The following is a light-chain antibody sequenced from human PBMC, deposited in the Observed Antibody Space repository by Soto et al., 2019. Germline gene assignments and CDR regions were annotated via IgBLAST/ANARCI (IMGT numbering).Light chain of an antibody. CDR3: QQYDNYPYT. CDR2: KAS. V-gene: IGKV1-5*03. J-gene: IGKJ2*01. Sequence: DIQMTQSPSTLSASVGDRVTITCRASQSITSWLAWYQQKPGKAPKILINKASTLESGVPSRFSGSGSGTAFTLTISSLQPDDFATYYCQQYDNYPYTFGQGTKLEIK. CDR1: QSITSW.